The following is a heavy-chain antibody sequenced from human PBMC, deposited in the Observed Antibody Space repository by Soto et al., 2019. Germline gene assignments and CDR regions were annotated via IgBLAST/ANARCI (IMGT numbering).Heavy chain of an antibody. CDR2: INHSGST. D-gene: IGHD4-4*01. Sequence: PSETLSLTCAVYGGSFSGYYWSWIRQPPGKGLEWIGEINHSGSTNYNPSLKSRVTISVDTSKNQFSLKLSSVTAADTAVYYCARAAVTTRIGAGNWFDPWGQGTLVTVSS. V-gene: IGHV4-34*01. CDR3: ARAAVTTRIGAGNWFDP. CDR1: GGSFSGYY. J-gene: IGHJ5*02.